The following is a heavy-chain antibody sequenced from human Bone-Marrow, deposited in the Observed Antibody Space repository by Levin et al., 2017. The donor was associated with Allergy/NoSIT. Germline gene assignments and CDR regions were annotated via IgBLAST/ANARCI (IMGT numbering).Heavy chain of an antibody. J-gene: IGHJ4*02. CDR3: ASGELLGY. Sequence: SETLSLTCTVSGGSISSSSYYWGWIRQPPGKGLEWIGSIYYSGSTYYNPSLKSRVTISVDTSKNQFSLKLSSVTAADTAVYYCASGELLGYWGQGTLVTVSS. V-gene: IGHV4-39*01. D-gene: IGHD1-7*01. CDR1: GGSISSSSYY. CDR2: IYYSGST.